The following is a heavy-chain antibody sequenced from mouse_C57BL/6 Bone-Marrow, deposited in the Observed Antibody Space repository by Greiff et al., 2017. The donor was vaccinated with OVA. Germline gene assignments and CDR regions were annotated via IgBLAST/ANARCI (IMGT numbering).Heavy chain of an antibody. V-gene: IGHV1-81*01. J-gene: IGHJ4*01. CDR3: ARAIYDGYYDAMDY. Sequence: QVQLKESGAELARPGASVKLSCKASGYTFTSYGISWVKQRTGQGLEWIGEIYPRSGNTYYNEKFKGKATLTADKSSSTAYMELRSLTSEDSAVYFCARAIYDGYYDAMDYWGQGTSVTVSS. D-gene: IGHD2-3*01. CDR2: IYPRSGNT. CDR1: GYTFTSYG.